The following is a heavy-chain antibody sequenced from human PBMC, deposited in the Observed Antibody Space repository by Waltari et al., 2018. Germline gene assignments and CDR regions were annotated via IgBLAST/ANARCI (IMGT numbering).Heavy chain of an antibody. Sequence: QVQLQASGPGLVNPSQTLSLTCTVSGDSISSGSYHWRWLRQPAGKGLEWIGRIYTSGNTNYNPSLKSRVTMSIDTSKNQFSLKLNSVTAADSAMYYCARDSSTGALFFDSWGQGTLVTVSS. CDR2: IYTSGNT. D-gene: IGHD2-8*02. J-gene: IGHJ4*02. CDR3: ARDSSTGALFFDS. V-gene: IGHV4-61*02. CDR1: GDSISSGSYH.